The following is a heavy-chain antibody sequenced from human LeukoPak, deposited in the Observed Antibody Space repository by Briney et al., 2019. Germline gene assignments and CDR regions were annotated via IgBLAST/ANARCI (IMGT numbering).Heavy chain of an antibody. Sequence: GGSLRLSCAASGFMFSNYAMSWVRQAPGRGLEWVAAVKTSAGDTYYADSVRGRFSISRDNSKSTVYLQMNSLRAEDSALYYCAKGQMTTILGFDSWGQGALVTVSS. CDR3: AKGQMTTILGFDS. J-gene: IGHJ4*02. D-gene: IGHD4-4*01. CDR1: GFMFSNYA. V-gene: IGHV3-23*05. CDR2: VKTSAGDT.